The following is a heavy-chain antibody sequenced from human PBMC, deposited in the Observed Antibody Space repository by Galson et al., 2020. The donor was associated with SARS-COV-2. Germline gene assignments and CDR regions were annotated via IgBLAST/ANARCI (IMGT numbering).Heavy chain of an antibody. Sequence: GESPKIPCKGSGYSFPRHWIGWVRQMPGNGLEWMGIIYPGDSDTRYSPSFEGQVTISVDKSISTAYLQWSSLKASDTAMYYCARHSSSWGTVSDRIDYWGQGTLVTVSS. CDR2: IYPGDSDT. J-gene: IGHJ4*02. CDR1: GYSFPRHW. D-gene: IGHD3-16*01. V-gene: IGHV5-51*01. CDR3: ARHSSSWGTVSDRIDY.